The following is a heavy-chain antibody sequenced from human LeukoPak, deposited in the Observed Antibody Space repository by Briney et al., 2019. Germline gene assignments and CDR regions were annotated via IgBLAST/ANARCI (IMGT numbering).Heavy chain of an antibody. J-gene: IGHJ4*02. V-gene: IGHV1-2*02. Sequence: ASVKASCKTSGYTFSGYYIHWVRQAPGHGLEWMGWINPNNGDTVYAQRFQGRVTMTRDTSISTAYMELSRLSFDDTAVYYCARFLIGTKFYFDYWGQGTLVTVSS. CDR1: GYTFSGYY. CDR2: INPNNGDT. D-gene: IGHD1-7*01. CDR3: ARFLIGTKFYFDY.